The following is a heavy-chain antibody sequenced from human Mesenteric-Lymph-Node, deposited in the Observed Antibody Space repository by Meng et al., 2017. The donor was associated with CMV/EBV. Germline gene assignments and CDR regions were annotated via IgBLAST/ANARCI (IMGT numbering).Heavy chain of an antibody. J-gene: IGHJ4*02. CDR2: ISYDGNNK. V-gene: IGHV3-30*04. CDR1: GFTFSSYA. Sequence: LSLTCAASGFTFSSYAMHWVRQAPGKGLEWVAIISYDGNNKYFADSVRGRFTISRDNSKNTLYLEMNSLRTEDTAVYYCARDPIFGLYYFDYWGQGTLVTVSS. D-gene: IGHD3/OR15-3a*01. CDR3: ARDPIFGLYYFDY.